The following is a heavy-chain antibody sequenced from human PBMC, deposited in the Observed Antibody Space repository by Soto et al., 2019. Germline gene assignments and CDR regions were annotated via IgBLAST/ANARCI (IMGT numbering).Heavy chain of an antibody. CDR3: ARVIGGLYHLAY. CDR1: GYTFTSYA. Sequence: GASVKVSCKASGYTFTSYAMHWVRQAPGQRLEWMGWINAGNGNTKYSQKFQGRVTITRDTSASTAYMELSSLRSEDTAVYYCARVIGGLYHLAYWGQGTLVTVSS. J-gene: IGHJ4*02. V-gene: IGHV1-3*01. CDR2: INAGNGNT. D-gene: IGHD3-16*01.